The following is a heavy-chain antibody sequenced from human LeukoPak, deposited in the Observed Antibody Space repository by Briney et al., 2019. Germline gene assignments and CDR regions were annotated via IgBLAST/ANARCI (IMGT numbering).Heavy chain of an antibody. CDR1: GGSISSYY. CDR3: ARVARFFDPRVFDY. Sequence: PSETLSLTCTVSGGSISSYYWSWIRQPPGKGLEWIGYNYYSGSTNYNPSLKSRVTISVDTSKNQFSLKLSSVTAADTAVYYCARVARFFDPRVFDYWGQGTLVTVSS. CDR2: NYYSGST. J-gene: IGHJ4*02. D-gene: IGHD3-9*01. V-gene: IGHV4-59*01.